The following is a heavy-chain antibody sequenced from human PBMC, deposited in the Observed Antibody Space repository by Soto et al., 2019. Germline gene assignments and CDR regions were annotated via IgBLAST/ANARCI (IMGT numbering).Heavy chain of an antibody. J-gene: IGHJ4*02. CDR1: GLDFRNKN. D-gene: IGHD3-10*01. Sequence: QVQLVESGGGVIQPGMSLRLSCVASGLDFRNKNMHWVRQAPGKGLEWVAVISHDSRNIYYGDSMKGRCIGSRDNSKNTLYLGIISVGPEDTAVYFCAKLVDKTLDDVWGLGTLVVVSS. CDR2: ISHDSRNI. V-gene: IGHV3-30*18. CDR3: AKLVDKTLDDV.